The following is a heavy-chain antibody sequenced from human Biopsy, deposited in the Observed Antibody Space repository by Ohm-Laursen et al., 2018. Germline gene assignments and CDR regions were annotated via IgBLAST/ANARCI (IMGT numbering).Heavy chain of an antibody. Sequence: GASVKVSCKASGYTFTGHYMHWVRQAPGQGLEWMGWINPNGGDTNYAQKFQGRVTMTTDTSVSTAYMELSGLTFGDTAVYYCARASMIRGVMDVDYWGQGTLVIVSS. D-gene: IGHD3-10*01. CDR1: GYTFTGHY. CDR3: ARASMIRGVMDVDY. J-gene: IGHJ4*02. V-gene: IGHV1-2*02. CDR2: INPNGGDT.